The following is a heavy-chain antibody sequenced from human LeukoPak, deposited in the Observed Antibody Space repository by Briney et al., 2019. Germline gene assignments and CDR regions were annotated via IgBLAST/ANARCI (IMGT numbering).Heavy chain of an antibody. J-gene: IGHJ4*02. D-gene: IGHD6-19*01. Sequence: GGSLRLSCAASEFTFSSYWMSWVRQAPGKGLEWVANIKEDGSKTYYVDSVKGRFTISRDNAKNSLYLQMNSLRVEDTAAYYCAKVRAPSGWFNSDYWGQGTLVTVSS. V-gene: IGHV3-7*03. CDR2: IKEDGSKT. CDR3: AKVRAPSGWFNSDY. CDR1: EFTFSSYW.